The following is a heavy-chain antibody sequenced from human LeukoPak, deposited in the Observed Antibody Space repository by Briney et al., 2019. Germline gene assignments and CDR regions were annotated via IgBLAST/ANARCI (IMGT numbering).Heavy chain of an antibody. J-gene: IGHJ4*02. Sequence: GGSLRLSCAASGFTFSSYAMSWVRQAPGKGLEWVSAISGNGDSTYYADSVKGRFTISRDNSKNTLYLQMNSLRAEDTAVYYCAKAGTIFGVVILFDYWGQGTLVTVSS. D-gene: IGHD3-3*01. CDR2: ISGNGDST. CDR3: AKAGTIFGVVILFDY. CDR1: GFTFSSYA. V-gene: IGHV3-23*01.